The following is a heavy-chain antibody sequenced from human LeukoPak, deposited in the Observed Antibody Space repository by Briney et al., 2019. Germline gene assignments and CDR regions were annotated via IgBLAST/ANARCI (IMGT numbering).Heavy chain of an antibody. V-gene: IGHV3-66*01. J-gene: IGHJ4*02. Sequence: GGSLTLSCAASGFTISSKYMNWVRQAPGKGLEWVSVIYTDGSTYYADSVKGRFTISRDNSKNTLYLQMNSLRAEDTAVYYCAYSSSWRKFDYWGQGTLVTVSS. D-gene: IGHD6-13*01. CDR2: IYTDGST. CDR1: GFTISSKY. CDR3: AYSSSWRKFDY.